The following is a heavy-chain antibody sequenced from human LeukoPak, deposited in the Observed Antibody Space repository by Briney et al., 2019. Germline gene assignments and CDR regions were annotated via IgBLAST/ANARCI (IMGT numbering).Heavy chain of an antibody. J-gene: IGHJ5*02. Sequence: SETLSLTCAVYGGSFSGYYWSWIRQPPGKGLEWIGEINHSGSTNYNPSLKSRVTISVDTSKNQFSLKLSSVTAADTAVYYCARWRWYRWFDPWGQGTLVTVSS. CDR2: INHSGST. CDR3: ARWRWYRWFDP. D-gene: IGHD6-13*01. CDR1: GGSFSGYY. V-gene: IGHV4-34*01.